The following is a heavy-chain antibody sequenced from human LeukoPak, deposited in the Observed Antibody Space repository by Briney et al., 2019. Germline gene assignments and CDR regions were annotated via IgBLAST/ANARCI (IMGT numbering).Heavy chain of an antibody. CDR2: ISSSSSYI. J-gene: IGHJ4*02. Sequence: RGSLRLSCAASGFTFSSYSMNWVRPAPGKGLEWVSSISSSSSYICYADSVKGRFTISRDNAKNSLYLQMNSLRAEDTAVYYCASLRNDILTSHYIHYWGQGTLVNVSS. D-gene: IGHD3-9*01. V-gene: IGHV3-21*01. CDR1: GFTFSSYS. CDR3: ASLRNDILTSHYIHY.